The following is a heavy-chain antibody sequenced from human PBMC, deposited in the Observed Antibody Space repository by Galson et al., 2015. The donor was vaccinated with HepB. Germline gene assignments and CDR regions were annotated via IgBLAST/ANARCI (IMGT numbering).Heavy chain of an antibody. J-gene: IGHJ5*02. CDR2: IDPSDSYT. CDR3: ASHYGDDEAWFDP. D-gene: IGHD4-17*01. CDR1: GYSFTNYW. V-gene: IGHV5-10-1*01. Sequence: QSGAEVKKPGESLRISCKGSGYSFTNYWISWVRQMPGKGLEWMGRIDPSDSYTNYSPSFQGHVTISADKSISTAYLQWSSLKASDTAMYFCASHYGDDEAWFDPWGQGTLLTVSS.